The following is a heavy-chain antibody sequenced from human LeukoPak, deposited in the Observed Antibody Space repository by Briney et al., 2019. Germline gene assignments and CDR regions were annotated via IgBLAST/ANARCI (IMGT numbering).Heavy chain of an antibody. D-gene: IGHD3-9*01. CDR1: GFTFSDYY. V-gene: IGHV3-11*01. CDR2: ISSGGSTI. Sequence: PGGSLTLSCAASGFTFSDYYMSWIRQAPGKGLEWVSYISSGGSTIYYADSLKGRFTISRDNTKNSLYLQMHSLRAEDTAVYYCARVPYYDILTGYQSDYWGQGTLVTVSS. CDR3: ARVPYYDILTGYQSDY. J-gene: IGHJ4*02.